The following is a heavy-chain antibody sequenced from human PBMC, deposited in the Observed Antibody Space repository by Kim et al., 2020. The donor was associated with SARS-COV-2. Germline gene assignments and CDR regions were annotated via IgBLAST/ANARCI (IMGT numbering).Heavy chain of an antibody. Sequence: GGSLRLSCAASGFTFDDYAMHWVRQAPGKGLEWVSGISWNSGSIGYADSVKGRFTISRDNAKNSLYLQMNSLRAEDTALYYCAKGFTFLVSYFDYWGQGTLVTVSS. CDR3: AKGFTFLVSYFDY. CDR2: ISWNSGSI. D-gene: IGHD3-10*01. J-gene: IGHJ4*02. CDR1: GFTFDDYA. V-gene: IGHV3-9*01.